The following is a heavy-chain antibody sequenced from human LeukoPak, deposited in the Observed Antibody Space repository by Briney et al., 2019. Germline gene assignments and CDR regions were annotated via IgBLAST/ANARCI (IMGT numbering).Heavy chain of an antibody. CDR1: GYTFTGHH. Sequence: ASVKVSCKASGYTFTGHHMHWVRQAPGQGLEWMGWINPNSGGTNYAQKFQGRVTMTRDTSISTAYMELSRLRSDDTAVYYCARQYSSSWYDDRGWFDPWGQGTLVTVSS. D-gene: IGHD6-13*01. J-gene: IGHJ5*02. V-gene: IGHV1-2*02. CDR2: INPNSGGT. CDR3: ARQYSSSWYDDRGWFDP.